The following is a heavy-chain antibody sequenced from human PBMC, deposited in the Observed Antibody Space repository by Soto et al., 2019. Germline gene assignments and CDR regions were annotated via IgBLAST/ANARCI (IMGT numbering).Heavy chain of an antibody. CDR3: AKGGGGDHGY. J-gene: IGHJ4*02. Sequence: EVQLVESEGGLVQPGGSLRLSCEASGFIFTTSDMSWVRQAPGKGLEWISSITITGDTTHYADSVKGRFTISRDNSRNPVYFQMNSLRGDDTAVYYWAKGGGGDHGYWGQGTLVAVSS. CDR1: GFIFTTSD. V-gene: IGHV3-23*04. CDR2: ITITGDTT. D-gene: IGHD2-21*02.